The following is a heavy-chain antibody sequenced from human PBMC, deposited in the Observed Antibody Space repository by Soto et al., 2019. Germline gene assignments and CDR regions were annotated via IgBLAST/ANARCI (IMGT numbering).Heavy chain of an antibody. D-gene: IGHD1-26*01. Sequence: QVQLVQSGGEVKKPGSSVRVSCRTSGGTFKNYGFSWVRQAPGQGLEWMGGIIPMYGIANYGQIFQGRLTITADESTNSAYMDWSSLKSEDTAVYYCAGEVGGTGFHLWGQGTQVTVSS. CDR2: IIPMYGIA. CDR1: GGTFKNYG. CDR3: AGEVGGTGFHL. V-gene: IGHV1-69*12. J-gene: IGHJ5*02.